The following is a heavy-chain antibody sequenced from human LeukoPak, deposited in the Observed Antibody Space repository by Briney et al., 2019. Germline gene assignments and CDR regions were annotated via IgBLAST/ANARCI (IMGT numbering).Heavy chain of an antibody. Sequence: GGSLRLSCAAPGFTFSSYAMSWVRQAPGKGLEWVSAISGSGGSTYYADSVKGRFTISRDNSKNTLYLQMNSLRAEDTAVYYCAKDIPGYSSGWYVSLPGYWGQGTLVTVSS. CDR3: AKDIPGYSSGWYVSLPGY. V-gene: IGHV3-23*01. CDR1: GFTFSSYA. CDR2: ISGSGGST. D-gene: IGHD6-19*01. J-gene: IGHJ4*02.